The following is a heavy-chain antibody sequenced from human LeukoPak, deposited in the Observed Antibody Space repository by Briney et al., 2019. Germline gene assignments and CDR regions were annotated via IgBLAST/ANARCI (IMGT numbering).Heavy chain of an antibody. Sequence: GASVKVSCKASGYTFTGYYMHWVRQAPGQGLEWMGWINPNSGGTNYAQKFQGRVTMTRETSISTAYMELSRLRSDDTAVYYCARDHGDIVVVPAAIGDDPWGQGTLVTVSS. CDR2: INPNSGGT. J-gene: IGHJ5*02. D-gene: IGHD2-2*02. CDR1: GYTFTGYY. V-gene: IGHV1-2*02. CDR3: ARDHGDIVVVPAAIGDDP.